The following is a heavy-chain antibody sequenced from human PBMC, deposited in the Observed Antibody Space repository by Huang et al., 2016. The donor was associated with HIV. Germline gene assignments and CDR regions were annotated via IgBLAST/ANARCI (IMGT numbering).Heavy chain of an antibody. V-gene: IGHV3-30-3*01. CDR1: GFTFSSYA. Sequence: QVQLVESGGGVVQPGRSLRLSCAASGFTFSSYAMHWVRQAPGKGLEEVAVISYDGSNKYYEDSVKGRCTISRDNSKNTLYLQMNSLRAEDTAVYYCARDAYYDYVWGSYRKYYYYYMDVWGKGTTVTVSS. J-gene: IGHJ6*03. CDR3: ARDAYYDYVWGSYRKYYYYYMDV. CDR2: ISYDGSNK. D-gene: IGHD3-16*02.